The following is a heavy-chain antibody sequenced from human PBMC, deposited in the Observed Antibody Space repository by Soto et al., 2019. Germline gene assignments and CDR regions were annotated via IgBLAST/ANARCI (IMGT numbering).Heavy chain of an antibody. D-gene: IGHD2-2*03. V-gene: IGHV4-39*01. CDR3: ARHVRAGYCRYTTCPLGFFDF. CDR1: GDSISSSTYY. J-gene: IGHJ4*02. CDR2: IYYTGNT. Sequence: PSETLSLTCTVSGDSISSSTYYWGWIRQPPGKGLEWIGSIYYTGNTYYSPSLQSRVTISVDTSKNQFSLKLSSVTAADTAIYYCARHVRAGYCRYTTCPLGFFDFWGQGALVTVSS.